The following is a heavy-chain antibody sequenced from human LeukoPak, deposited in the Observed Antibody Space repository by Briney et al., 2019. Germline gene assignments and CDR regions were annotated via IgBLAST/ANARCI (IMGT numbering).Heavy chain of an antibody. J-gene: IGHJ5*02. CDR2: ISSSSSTI. CDR3: ARGGAASIAARPRWFDP. D-gene: IGHD6-6*01. Sequence: AGGSLRLSCAASGFTFSSYAMSWVRQAPGKGLEWVSYISSSSSTIYYADSVKGRFTISRDNAKNSLYLQMNSLRAEDTAVYYCARGGAASIAARPRWFDPWGQGTLVTVSS. CDR1: GFTFSSYA. V-gene: IGHV3-48*01.